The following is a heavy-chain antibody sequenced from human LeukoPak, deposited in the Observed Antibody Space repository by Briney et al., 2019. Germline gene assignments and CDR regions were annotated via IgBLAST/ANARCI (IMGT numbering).Heavy chain of an antibody. V-gene: IGHV4-38-2*02. Sequence: SETLSLACTVSGYSISSGYYWGWIRQPPGKGLEWIGSIYHSGSTYYNPSLKSRVTISVDTSKNQFSLKLSSVTAADTAVYYCARGVSSSFFETPFDYWGQGTLVTVSS. CDR1: GYSISSGYY. J-gene: IGHJ4*02. CDR2: IYHSGST. CDR3: ARGVSSSFFETPFDY. D-gene: IGHD6-6*01.